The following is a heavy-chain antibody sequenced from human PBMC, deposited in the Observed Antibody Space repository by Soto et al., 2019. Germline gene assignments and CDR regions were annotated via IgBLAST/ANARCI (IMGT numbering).Heavy chain of an antibody. J-gene: IGHJ4*02. Sequence: QVQLVESGGGVVRPGRSLRLSCAASGFTFSSYAMRWVRQAPGQGLEWVAFISYDGSNNYYADSVKGRFTISRDNSKKTLYLQMNSLRAEDTAVYYCARDFHPYSGSYFANYWGQGTLVTVSS. CDR2: ISYDGSNN. V-gene: IGHV3-30-3*01. D-gene: IGHD1-26*01. CDR1: GFTFSSYA. CDR3: ARDFHPYSGSYFANY.